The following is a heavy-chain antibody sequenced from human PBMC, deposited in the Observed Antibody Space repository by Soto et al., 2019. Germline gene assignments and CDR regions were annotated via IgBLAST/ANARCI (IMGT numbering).Heavy chain of an antibody. CDR2: INHSGST. Sequence: SETLSLTCAVYGGSFSGYYWSWIRQPPGKGLEWIGEINHSGSTNYNPSLKSRVTISVDTSKNQFSLKLSSVTAADTAVYYCEAGFYGSGSYIGPAPGHYCGQRTLVTVSS. V-gene: IGHV4-34*01. CDR1: GGSFSGYY. D-gene: IGHD3-10*01. CDR3: EAGFYGSGSYIGPAPGHY. J-gene: IGHJ4*02.